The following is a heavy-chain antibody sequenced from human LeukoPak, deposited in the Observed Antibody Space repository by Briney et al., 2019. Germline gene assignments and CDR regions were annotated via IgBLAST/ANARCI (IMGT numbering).Heavy chain of an antibody. D-gene: IGHD3-3*01. J-gene: IGHJ3*02. CDR3: ARSYDFWSGYIKDAFDI. CDR1: GYNFTSYD. V-gene: IGHV1-8*01. Sequence: GASVKVSCKASGYNFTSYDINWVRQATGQGLEWMGWMNPNSGNTGYAQKFQGRVTMTRNTSISTAYMELSSLRSEDTAVYYCARSYDFWSGYIKDAFDIWGQGTMVTVSS. CDR2: MNPNSGNT.